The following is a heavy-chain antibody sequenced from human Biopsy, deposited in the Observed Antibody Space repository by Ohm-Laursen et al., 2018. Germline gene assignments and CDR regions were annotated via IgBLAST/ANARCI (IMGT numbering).Heavy chain of an antibody. J-gene: IGHJ4*02. CDR3: ARVGAGAPSIDYFDY. CDR1: GGSIGSFF. Sequence: SETLSLTCAVSGGSIGSFFWSWIRQPPGKGLEWIAYIYYSGSTNYNPSLRSRVTISVDRSKNQFSLELSSVTAADTAVYYCARVGAGAPSIDYFDYWGQGALVAVSS. CDR2: IYYSGST. D-gene: IGHD1-26*01. V-gene: IGHV4-59*01.